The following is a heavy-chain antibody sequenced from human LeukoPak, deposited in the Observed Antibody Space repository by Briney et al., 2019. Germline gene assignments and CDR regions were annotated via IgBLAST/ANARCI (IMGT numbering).Heavy chain of an antibody. V-gene: IGHV1-2*02. CDR2: VNPNSGGT. D-gene: IGHD4-17*01. Sequence: ASVKVSCKASGYTFAGYYMHWVRQAPGQGLEWMGWVNPNSGGTNYAQKLQGRVTMTRDTSISTAYMELSRLQSDDTAVYYCAGDYGDSVGFDPWGQGTLVTVSS. CDR1: GYTFAGYY. CDR3: AGDYGDSVGFDP. J-gene: IGHJ5*02.